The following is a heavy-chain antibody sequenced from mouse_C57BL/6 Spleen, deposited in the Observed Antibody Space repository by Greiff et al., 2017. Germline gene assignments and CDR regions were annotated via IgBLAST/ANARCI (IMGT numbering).Heavy chain of an antibody. V-gene: IGHV5-17*01. D-gene: IGHD1-1*01. CDR2: ISSGSSTI. Sequence: EVKLVESGGGLVKPGGSLKLSCAASGFTFSDYGMHWVRQAPEKGLEWVAYISSGSSTIYYADTVKGRFNISRDNAKNTLFMQMTSLRSEDTAMYYCARSITTVVVSPYYFDYWGQGTTLTVSS. CDR1: GFTFSDYG. J-gene: IGHJ2*01. CDR3: ARSITTVVVSPYYFDY.